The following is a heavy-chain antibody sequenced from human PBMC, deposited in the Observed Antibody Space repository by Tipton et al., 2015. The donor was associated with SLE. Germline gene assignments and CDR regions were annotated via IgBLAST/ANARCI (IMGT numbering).Heavy chain of an antibody. D-gene: IGHD1-26*01. V-gene: IGHV4-39*07. CDR2: IYYSGST. CDR3: ARGWGHSGSDRLCFGY. J-gene: IGHJ4*02. Sequence: TLSLTCTVSGGSISSSSYYWGWIRQPPGKGLEWIGSIYYSGSTYYNPSLKGRVTISVDTSKNQFSLKLSSVTAADTAVYYCARGWGHSGSDRLCFGYWGQGTLVTVSS. CDR1: GGSISSSSYY.